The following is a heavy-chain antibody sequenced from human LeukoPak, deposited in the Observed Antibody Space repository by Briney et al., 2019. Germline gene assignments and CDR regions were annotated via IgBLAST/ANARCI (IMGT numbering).Heavy chain of an antibody. CDR1: EYSFTTYW. Sequence: GESLKISCKGFEYSFTTYWIAWVRQVPGKGLEWMGIIYPGDSDTRYNPSFQGRVTVSADKSISTAYLKWSSLKASDTAMYYCARASYDFWSGFNWFDPWGQGTLVTVSS. D-gene: IGHD3-3*01. V-gene: IGHV5-51*01. CDR3: ARASYDFWSGFNWFDP. J-gene: IGHJ5*02. CDR2: IYPGDSDT.